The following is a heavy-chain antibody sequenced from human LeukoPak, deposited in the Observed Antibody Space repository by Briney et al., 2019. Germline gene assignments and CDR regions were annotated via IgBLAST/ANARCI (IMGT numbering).Heavy chain of an antibody. CDR3: ARGDQPLDY. V-gene: IGHV1-3*01. Sequence: ASVKVSCKASGYTFTSYAMHWVRQAPGQRLEWMGWINAANGNTKYSQKFQGRVTITRDTSASTAYMELSSLRSEDTAVYYCARGDQPLDYWGQGTLVTVSS. CDR1: GYTFTSYA. CDR2: INAANGNT. J-gene: IGHJ4*02.